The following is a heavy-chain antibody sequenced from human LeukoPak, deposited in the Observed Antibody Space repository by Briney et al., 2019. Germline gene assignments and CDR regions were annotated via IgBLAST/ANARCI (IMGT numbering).Heavy chain of an antibody. J-gene: IGHJ3*02. CDR2: ISAYNGNT. CDR3: ARVALMDIVAADDAFDI. Sequence: GASVKVSCKASGYTFTSYGISWVRQAPGQRLEWMGWISAYNGNTNYAQKLQGRVTMTTDTSTSTAYMELRSLRSDDTAVYYCARVALMDIVAADDAFDIWGQGTMVTVSS. CDR1: GYTFTSYG. D-gene: IGHD5-12*01. V-gene: IGHV1-18*01.